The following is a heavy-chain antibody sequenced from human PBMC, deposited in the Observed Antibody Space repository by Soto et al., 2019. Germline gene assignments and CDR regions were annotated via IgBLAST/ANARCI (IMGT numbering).Heavy chain of an antibody. CDR1: GYSFTGYY. CDR3: ASSTPSVGLVRSFDY. Sequence: QVQLAQSGAEVKKPGPSVKVSCTASGYSFTGYYIHWVRQAPGEGLEWMGWINPNTGRTIYAQKFQGRVTMTRDTSITTAYMELSGLTSDDTAVYYCASSTPSVGLVRSFDYWGQGTLVTVSS. V-gene: IGHV1-2*02. D-gene: IGHD3-9*01. J-gene: IGHJ4*02. CDR2: INPNTGRT.